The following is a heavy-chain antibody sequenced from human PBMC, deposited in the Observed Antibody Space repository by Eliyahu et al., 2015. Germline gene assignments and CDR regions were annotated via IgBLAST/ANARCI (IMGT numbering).Heavy chain of an antibody. CDR1: GGSISSYY. CDR3: ARQEDYGDFDY. J-gene: IGHJ4*02. V-gene: IGHV4-4*09. CDR2: IYTSGST. D-gene: IGHD4-17*01. Sequence: QVQLQESGPGLVKPSETLSLTCTVSGGSISSYYWSWIRQPPGKGLEWIGYIYTSGSTNYNPSLKSRVTISVDTSKNQFSLKLSSVTAADTAVYYCARQEDYGDFDYWGQGTLVTVSS.